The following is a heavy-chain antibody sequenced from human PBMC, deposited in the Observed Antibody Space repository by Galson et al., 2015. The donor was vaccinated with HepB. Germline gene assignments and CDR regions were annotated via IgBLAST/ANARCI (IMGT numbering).Heavy chain of an antibody. Sequence: SVKVSCKVSGYTLTELSMHWVRQAPGKGLEWVGGFDTEDGETIYAQKFQGRVTMTEDTSTDTAYMELSSLRSEDTAVYYCARRVTATMAFDYWGQGTLVTVS. CDR1: GYTLTELS. D-gene: IGHD1-14*01. J-gene: IGHJ4*02. V-gene: IGHV1-24*01. CDR3: ARRVTATMAFDY. CDR2: FDTEDGET.